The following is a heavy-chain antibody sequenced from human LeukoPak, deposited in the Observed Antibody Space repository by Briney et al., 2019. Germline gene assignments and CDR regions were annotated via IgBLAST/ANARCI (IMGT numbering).Heavy chain of an antibody. Sequence: GGSLRLSCAASGFTFSSYAMSWVRQAPGKGLEWVSAISGSGGSTYYADSVKGRFTISRDNSKNTPYLQMNSLRAEDTAVYYCAKDGGEYYDILTGYYPRLYYMDVWGKGTTVTISS. J-gene: IGHJ6*03. V-gene: IGHV3-23*01. CDR2: ISGSGGST. D-gene: IGHD3-9*01. CDR1: GFTFSSYA. CDR3: AKDGGEYYDILTGYYPRLYYMDV.